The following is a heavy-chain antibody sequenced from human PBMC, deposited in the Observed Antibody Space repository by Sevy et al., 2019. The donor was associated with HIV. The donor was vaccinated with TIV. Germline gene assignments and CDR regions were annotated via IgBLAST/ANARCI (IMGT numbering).Heavy chain of an antibody. D-gene: IGHD2-15*01. J-gene: IGHJ4*02. V-gene: IGHV5-51*01. Sequence: GESLKISCKGSGYSFTSYWIGWVRQMPGKGLEWMGIIYPGDSDTRDSPSFQGQVTISADKSISTAYLQWSSLKASDTAMYYCARLRGYCSGGSCSWPRYFDYWGQGTLVTVSS. CDR1: GYSFTSYW. CDR2: IYPGDSDT. CDR3: ARLRGYCSGGSCSWPRYFDY.